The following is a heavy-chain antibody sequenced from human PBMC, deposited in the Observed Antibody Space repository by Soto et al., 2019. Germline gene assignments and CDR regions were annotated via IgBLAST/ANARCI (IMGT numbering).Heavy chain of an antibody. D-gene: IGHD6-13*01. CDR2: ISAYTGNT. CDR1: GCTFTSYG. CDR3: ARVGDRSSWDLHGMDL. J-gene: IGHJ6*02. V-gene: IGHV1-18*01. Sequence: ASVKVSCKASGCTFTSYGMSWVRQAPGQGLEWMGWISAYTGNTNYAQKLQGRVTMTTDTSTSPAYMELRSLRSAVTDVDYSARVGDRSSWDLHGMDLWGQGTMVTV.